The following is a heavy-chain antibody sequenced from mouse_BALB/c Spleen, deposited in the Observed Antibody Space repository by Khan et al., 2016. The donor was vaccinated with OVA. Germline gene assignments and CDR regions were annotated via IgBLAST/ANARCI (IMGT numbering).Heavy chain of an antibody. J-gene: IGHJ1*01. V-gene: IGHV1-18*01. Sequence: VQLQQSGPDLVKPGASVKISCKASGYSFTGYYIHWVKQSHGKSLEWIGRVNPNNGGTNSNQKFKGKAILTVDKSSNTAYMQLRSLTSEDSAVYSCAIYHGYFDVWGAGTTVTVSS. CDR2: VNPNNGGT. D-gene: IGHD1-1*01. CDR3: AIYHGYFDV. CDR1: GYSFTGYY.